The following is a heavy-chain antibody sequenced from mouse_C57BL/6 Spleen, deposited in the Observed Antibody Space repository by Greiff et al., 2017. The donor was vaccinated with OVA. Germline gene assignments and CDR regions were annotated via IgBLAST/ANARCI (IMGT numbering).Heavy chain of an antibody. CDR2: IHPNSGST. V-gene: IGHV1-64*01. Sequence: VQLQQPGAELVKPGASVKLSCKASGYTFTSYWMHWVKQRPGQGLEWIGMIHPNSGSTNYNEKFKSKATLTVDKSSSTAYMQLSSLTSEDSAVYYCARRGSSYHYFDYWGQGTTLTVSS. CDR1: GYTFTSYW. J-gene: IGHJ2*01. D-gene: IGHD1-1*01. CDR3: ARRGSSYHYFDY.